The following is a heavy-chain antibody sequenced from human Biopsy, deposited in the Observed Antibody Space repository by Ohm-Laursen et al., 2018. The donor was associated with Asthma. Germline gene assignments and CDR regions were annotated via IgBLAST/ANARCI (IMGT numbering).Heavy chain of an antibody. CDR3: ARCQVGYSSGWSLLLKKIYYSGMDV. J-gene: IGHJ6*02. CDR2: IMTVFGTT. V-gene: IGHV1-69*13. D-gene: IGHD6-19*01. Sequence: SVKISCKAPGGTFSNFAISWVRQAPGQGLEWLGGIMTVFGTTNYAQKFQGRVAITADESTSTAYMEVTSLRSEDTAIYYCARCQVGYSSGWSLLLKKIYYSGMDVWGQGTAVTVSS. CDR1: GGTFSNFA.